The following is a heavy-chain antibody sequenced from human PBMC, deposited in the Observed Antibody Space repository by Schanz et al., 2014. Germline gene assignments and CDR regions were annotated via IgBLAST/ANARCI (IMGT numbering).Heavy chain of an antibody. CDR3: ARVELSVYYYAMDV. J-gene: IGHJ6*02. D-gene: IGHD2-15*01. V-gene: IGHV3-23*01. Sequence: EVQLLESGGGLVQPGGSLRLSCASSGFSFTTYAMSWVRQAPGKGLEWVSSISSGGGSTYYADSVKGRFTISRDNSKNTLYLQMKSLRAEDTAVYYCARVELSVYYYAMDVWGQGTTXTVSS. CDR1: GFSFTTYA. CDR2: ISSGGGST.